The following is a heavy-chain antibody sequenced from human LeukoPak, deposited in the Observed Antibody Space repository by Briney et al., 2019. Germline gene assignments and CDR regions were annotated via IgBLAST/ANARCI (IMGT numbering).Heavy chain of an antibody. CDR1: GFTFSDYY. Sequence: PGGSLRLSCAASGFTFSDYYMSWIRQAPGKGLEWISYISSSGSTIYYADSVKGRFTIPRDNARNSLYLQMNSLRAEDTAVYYCARGRAIASLRPYYFDYWGQGTLVTVSS. CDR3: ARGRAIASLRPYYFDY. J-gene: IGHJ4*02. V-gene: IGHV3-11*01. D-gene: IGHD6-6*01. CDR2: ISSSGSTI.